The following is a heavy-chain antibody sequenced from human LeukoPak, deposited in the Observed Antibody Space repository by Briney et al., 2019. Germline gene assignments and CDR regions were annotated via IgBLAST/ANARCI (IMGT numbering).Heavy chain of an antibody. D-gene: IGHD6-19*01. CDR1: GFTFSSYA. V-gene: IGHV3-23*01. CDR2: ISGSGGST. J-gene: IGHJ4*02. CDR3: AKGGSGWYLYYFDY. Sequence: PGGSLRLSCAASGFTFSSYAMSWVPQAPGKGLEWVSAISGSGGSTYYADSVKGRFTISRDNSKNTLYLQMNSLRAEDTAVYYCAKGGSGWYLYYFDYWGQGTLVTVSS.